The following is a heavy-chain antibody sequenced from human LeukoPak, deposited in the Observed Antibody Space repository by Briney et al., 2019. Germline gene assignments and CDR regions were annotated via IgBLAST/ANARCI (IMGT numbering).Heavy chain of an antibody. D-gene: IGHD4-17*01. Sequence: EASVKVSCKASGYTFTGYYMHWVRQAPGQGLEWMGWINPNSGGTNYAQKFQGRVTMTRDTSISTAYMELGRLRSDDTAVYYCAIRNTVTTPRIYFDYWGQGTLVTVSS. CDR2: INPNSGGT. CDR1: GYTFTGYY. J-gene: IGHJ4*02. V-gene: IGHV1-2*02. CDR3: AIRNTVTTPRIYFDY.